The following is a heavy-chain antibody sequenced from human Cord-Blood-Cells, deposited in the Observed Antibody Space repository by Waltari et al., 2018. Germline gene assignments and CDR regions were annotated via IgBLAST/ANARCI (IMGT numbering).Heavy chain of an antibody. V-gene: IGHV4-34*01. Sequence: QVQLQQWGAGLLKPSETLSLTCAVYGGSFSGYYWSWIRQPPGKGLAWIGEINHSGSTNSNPSLKSRVTISVDTSKNQFSLKLSSVTAADTAVYYCARSSVLGELLWGVYYFDYWGQGTLVTVSS. D-gene: IGHD1-26*01. CDR2: INHSGST. J-gene: IGHJ4*02. CDR3: ARSSVLGELLWGVYYFDY. CDR1: GGSFSGYY.